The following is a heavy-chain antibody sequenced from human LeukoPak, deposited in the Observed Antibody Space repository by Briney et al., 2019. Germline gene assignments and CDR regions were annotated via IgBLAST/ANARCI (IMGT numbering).Heavy chain of an antibody. V-gene: IGHV3-30*04. CDR1: GFTFSSYA. J-gene: IGHJ4*02. CDR3: AILANMDFDY. D-gene: IGHD2/OR15-2a*01. Sequence: PGGSLRLSCAASGFTFSSYAMHWVRQAPGKGLEWVAVISYDGSNKYYADSVKGRFTISRDNSKNTLYLQMNSLRAEDTAVYYCAILANMDFDYWGQGTLVTVS. CDR2: ISYDGSNK.